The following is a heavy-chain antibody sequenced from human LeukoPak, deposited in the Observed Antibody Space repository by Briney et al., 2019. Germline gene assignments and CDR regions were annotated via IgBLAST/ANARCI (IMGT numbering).Heavy chain of an antibody. CDR3: ASLYSSGYCDY. Sequence: GGSLRLSCAASGFAFSSYWMSWVRQAPGKGLEWVANIKQDGSEKYYVDSVKGRFIISRDNAKNSLYLQMNSLRAEDTAVYYCASLYSSGYCDYWGQGTLVTVSS. CDR2: IKQDGSEK. V-gene: IGHV3-7*01. D-gene: IGHD3-22*01. J-gene: IGHJ4*02. CDR1: GFAFSSYW.